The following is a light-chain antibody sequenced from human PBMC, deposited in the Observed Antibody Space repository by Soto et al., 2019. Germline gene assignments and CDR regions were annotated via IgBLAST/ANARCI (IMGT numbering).Light chain of an antibody. Sequence: EIVLTQSPGTLSLSPGERATLSCRASQSVSSSYLAWYQQKPGQAPRLLIYGASSRATGIPDRFSGSGSGTDFTLTISSLEPEDFAVYYCQQRSNWQFTFGPGTKVDIK. CDR1: QSVSSSY. CDR2: GAS. CDR3: QQRSNWQFT. V-gene: IGKV3D-20*02. J-gene: IGKJ3*01.